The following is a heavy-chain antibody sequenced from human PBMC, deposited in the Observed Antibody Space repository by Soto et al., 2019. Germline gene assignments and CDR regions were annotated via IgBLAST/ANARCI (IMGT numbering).Heavy chain of an antibody. D-gene: IGHD2-2*01. CDR1: GGSISYNSYY. V-gene: IGHV4-39*02. J-gene: IGHJ5*02. CDR2: IFYTGTT. CDR3: ARLVVVAPVANA. Sequence: PSETLSLTCSVSGGSISYNSYYWGWIRQPPGKGLEWVGGIFYTGTTYYSPSLKDRVTISVDTSKNSFSLNLTSVAAADTAVYFCARLVVVAPVANAWGQGTLVTVSS.